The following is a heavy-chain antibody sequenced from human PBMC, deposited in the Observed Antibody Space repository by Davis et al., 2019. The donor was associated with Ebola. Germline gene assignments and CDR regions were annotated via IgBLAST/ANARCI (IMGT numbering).Heavy chain of an antibody. V-gene: IGHV3-23*01. CDR2: ISGSGGST. CDR3: ASTDCSGGSCYYYGMDV. CDR1: GFTFSSYA. Sequence: GGSLRLSCAASGFTFSSYAMSWVRQAPGKGLEWVSAISGSGGSTYYADSVKGRFTISRDNSKNTLYLQMNSLRAEDTAVYYCASTDCSGGSCYYYGMDVWGQGTTVTVSS. J-gene: IGHJ6*02. D-gene: IGHD2-15*01.